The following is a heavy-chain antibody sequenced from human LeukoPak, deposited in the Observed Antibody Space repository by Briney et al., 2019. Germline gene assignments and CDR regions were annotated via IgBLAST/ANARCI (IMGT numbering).Heavy chain of an antibody. Sequence: PGGSLRLSCAASGFTFSSYAMHWVRQAPGKGLEWVAVISYDGSNKYYADSVKGRFTISRDNSKNTLYLQMNSLRAEDTAVYYCAKGGGVSYWYFDLWGRGTLVTVSS. CDR3: AKGGGVSYWYFDL. CDR2: ISYDGSNK. D-gene: IGHD3-10*01. V-gene: IGHV3-30-3*01. CDR1: GFTFSSYA. J-gene: IGHJ2*01.